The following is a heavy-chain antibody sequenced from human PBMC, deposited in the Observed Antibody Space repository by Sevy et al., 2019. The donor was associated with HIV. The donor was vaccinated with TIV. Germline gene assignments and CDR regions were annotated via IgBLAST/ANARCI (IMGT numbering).Heavy chain of an antibody. CDR2: ISGSGGST. CDR1: GFTFSSYA. V-gene: IGHV3-23*01. D-gene: IGHD3-3*01. Sequence: GGSLRLSCAASGFTFSSYAMSWVRQAPGKGLEWVSAISGSGGSTYYADSVKGRFTISRDNSKNTLYLQMNRLRAEDTAVYYCAKATMAYYDFWSGWGQGTLVTVSS. J-gene: IGHJ4*02. CDR3: AKATMAYYDFWSG.